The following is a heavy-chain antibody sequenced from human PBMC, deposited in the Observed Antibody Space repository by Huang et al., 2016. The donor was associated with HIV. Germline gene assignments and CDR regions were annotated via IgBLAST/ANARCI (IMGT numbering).Heavy chain of an antibody. CDR1: TFTFGAYW. D-gene: IGHD1-7*01. CDR3: ATKTAGMDI. Sequence: VESGGRSVQPGGSLKLSCVGSTFTFGAYWMSWVRQPPGKGLGWVANIKKDESEKYYVDSVKGLFNISRDNARKVLFLEMDDLRVEDTAIYFCATKTAGMDIWGQGTTVTVSS. J-gene: IGHJ6*02. V-gene: IGHV3-7*01. CDR2: IKKDESEK.